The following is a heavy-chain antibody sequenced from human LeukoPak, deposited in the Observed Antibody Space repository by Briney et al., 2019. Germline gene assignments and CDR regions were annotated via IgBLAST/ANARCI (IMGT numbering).Heavy chain of an antibody. Sequence: PSGTLSLTCAVSGASISSSARWSWVRQFPGKGLEWIGEVYHGGSTNYNPSLKSRATISLDNSSNHFSLRLSSVTAADTARYYCARRGYSGYEAYFDYWGQGTLVTVSS. CDR2: VYHGGST. D-gene: IGHD5-12*01. CDR3: ARRGYSGYEAYFDY. V-gene: IGHV4-4*02. CDR1: GASISSSAR. J-gene: IGHJ4*02.